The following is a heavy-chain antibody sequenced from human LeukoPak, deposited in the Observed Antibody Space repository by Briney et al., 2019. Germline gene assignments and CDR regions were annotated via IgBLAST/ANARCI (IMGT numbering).Heavy chain of an antibody. CDR3: ARGRPPGRRRGRGSLVFDY. Sequence: SETLSLTCTVSGYSISSGYFWGWIRQPPGKGLECIGTIYHSGSTYYNPSLKSRVTISVDTSKNQFSLKLSSVTAADTAVYYCARGRPPGRRRGRGSLVFDYWGQGTLVTVSS. V-gene: IGHV4-38-2*02. CDR2: IYHSGST. CDR1: GYSISSGYF. J-gene: IGHJ4*02. D-gene: IGHD3-10*01.